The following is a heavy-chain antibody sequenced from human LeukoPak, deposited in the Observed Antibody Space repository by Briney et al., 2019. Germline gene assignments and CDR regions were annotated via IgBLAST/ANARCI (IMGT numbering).Heavy chain of an antibody. Sequence: SETLSLTCAVYGGSFSGYYWSWIRQPPGKGLEWIGEINHSGSTNYNPSLKSRVTISVDTSKNQFSLKLSSVTAADTAVYYCARGLERDYADYWGQGTLVIVSS. CDR1: GGSFSGYY. CDR2: INHSGST. J-gene: IGHJ4*02. D-gene: IGHD1-1*01. CDR3: ARGLERDYADY. V-gene: IGHV4-34*01.